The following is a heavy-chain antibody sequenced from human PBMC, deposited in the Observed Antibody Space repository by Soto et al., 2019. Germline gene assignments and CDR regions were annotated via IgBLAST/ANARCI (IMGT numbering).Heavy chain of an antibody. V-gene: IGHV1-2*04. Sequence: AASVKVSCKASGYTFTGYYMHWVRQAPGQGLEWMGWINPNSGGTNYAQKFQGWVTMTRDTSISTAYMELSRLRSDDTAVYYCARARYCSSTSCYRSVDLGVGMDAWGQGTTVTVSS. CDR1: GYTFTGYY. D-gene: IGHD2-2*01. CDR3: ARARYCSSTSCYRSVDLGVGMDA. J-gene: IGHJ6*02. CDR2: INPNSGGT.